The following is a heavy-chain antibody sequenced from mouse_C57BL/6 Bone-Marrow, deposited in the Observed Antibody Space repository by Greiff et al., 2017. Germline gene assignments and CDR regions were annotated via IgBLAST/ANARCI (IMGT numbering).Heavy chain of an antibody. CDR3: ARERNYYGSSYNWYFDV. CDR2: IDPSDSYT. J-gene: IGHJ1*03. D-gene: IGHD1-1*01. Sequence: QVQLQQSGAELVMPGASVKLSCKASGYTFTSYWMHWVKQRPGQGLEWIGEIDPSDSYTNYNQKFKGTSTLTVDKSSSTAYMQLSSLTSEDSAVYYCARERNYYGSSYNWYFDVWGTGTTVTVSS. V-gene: IGHV1-69*01. CDR1: GYTFTSYW.